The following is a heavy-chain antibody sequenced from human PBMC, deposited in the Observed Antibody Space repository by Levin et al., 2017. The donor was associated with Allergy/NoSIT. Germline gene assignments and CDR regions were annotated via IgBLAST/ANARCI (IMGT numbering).Heavy chain of an antibody. CDR1: GGSISNYY. CDR3: ARERPPVAGTTYSYYGMDV. D-gene: IGHD6-19*01. V-gene: IGHV4-59*01. CDR2: IYYTGST. J-gene: IGHJ6*02. Sequence: ASETLSLTCTVSGGSISNYYWVWIRQSPGKGLEWIGYIYYTGSTNYNPSLKSRVTISLDTSQNQFSLELNSVTAADTAVYYCARERPPVAGTTYSYYGMDVWGQGTTVTVSS.